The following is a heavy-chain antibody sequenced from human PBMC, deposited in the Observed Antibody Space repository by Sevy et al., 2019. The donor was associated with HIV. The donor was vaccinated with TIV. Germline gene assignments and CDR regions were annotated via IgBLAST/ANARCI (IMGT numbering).Heavy chain of an antibody. D-gene: IGHD5-12*01. CDR3: AKDIRLRDGYNYGYFDY. J-gene: IGHJ4*02. CDR2: ISSDGINH. V-gene: IGHV3-30*18. CDR1: GFNFQTFG. Sequence: GWSLRLSCSAFGFNFQTFGMHWVRQAPGKGPEWLAVISSDGINHNYAASVKGRFTIYRDNSKNSLYLQMNSLRVEDTAFYYCAKDIRLRDGYNYGYFDYWGPGSLVTVSS.